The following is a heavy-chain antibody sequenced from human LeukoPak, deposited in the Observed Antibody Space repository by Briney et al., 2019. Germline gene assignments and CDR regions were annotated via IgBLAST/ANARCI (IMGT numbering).Heavy chain of an antibody. D-gene: IGHD1-26*01. V-gene: IGHV3-23*01. CDR1: GFTVTNFA. CDR2: ISGSGSTT. Sequence: GGSLRASCAAAGFTVTNFAMSWGRQAAGKGLELVASISGSGSTTYYADSVKGRCTISRDNSKNTLFVQMKGLRAEDTAVYFCAKVAYSGSQPLYAFDIWGQGTVVTVSS. J-gene: IGHJ3*02. CDR3: AKVAYSGSQPLYAFDI.